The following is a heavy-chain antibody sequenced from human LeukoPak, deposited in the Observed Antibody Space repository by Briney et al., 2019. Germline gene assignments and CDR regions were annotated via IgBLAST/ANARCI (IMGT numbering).Heavy chain of an antibody. Sequence: GGSLRLSCAASGFSFSNAWMSWVRQAPGKGLEWVSSISSSSSYIYYADSVKGRFTISRDNAKNSLYLQMNSLRAEDTAVYSCARVGGAFDIWGQGTMVTVSS. J-gene: IGHJ3*02. D-gene: IGHD2-15*01. CDR1: GFSFSNAW. CDR3: ARVGGAFDI. V-gene: IGHV3-21*01. CDR2: ISSSSSYI.